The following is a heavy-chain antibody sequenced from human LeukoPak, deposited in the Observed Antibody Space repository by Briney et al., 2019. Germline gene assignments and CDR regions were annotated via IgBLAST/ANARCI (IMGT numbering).Heavy chain of an antibody. V-gene: IGHV4-59*08. J-gene: IGHJ6*02. CDR3: ARQHSSSWYRATIYYYGMDV. D-gene: IGHD6-13*01. Sequence: SETLSLTCTVSGGSISSYYWSWIRQPPGKGLEWIGYIYYSGSTNYNPSLKSRVTISVDTSKNQFSLKLSSVTAADTAVYYCARQHSSSWYRATIYYYGMDVWGQGTTVTVSS. CDR1: GGSISSYY. CDR2: IYYSGST.